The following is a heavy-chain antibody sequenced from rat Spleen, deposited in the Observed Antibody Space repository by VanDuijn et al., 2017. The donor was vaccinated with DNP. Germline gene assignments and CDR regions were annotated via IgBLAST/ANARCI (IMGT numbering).Heavy chain of an antibody. Sequence: EVLVVDSGGGLVQPGGSLRLSCAASGFTFSDYYMSWVRQAPTTGLEWVASINPDGGSTYYRDSVKGRFTISRDNAKSSLYLQMSSLRSEETATYYCARLSCYAMDAWGLGTSFTVSS. CDR1: GFTFSDYY. CDR3: ARLSCYAMDA. V-gene: IGHV5S11*01. CDR2: INPDGGST. J-gene: IGHJ4*01. D-gene: IGHD1-2*01.